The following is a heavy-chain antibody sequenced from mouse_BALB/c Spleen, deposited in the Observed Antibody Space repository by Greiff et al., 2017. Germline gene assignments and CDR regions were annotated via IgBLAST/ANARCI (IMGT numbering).Heavy chain of an antibody. CDR2: ISSGGSYT. J-gene: IGHJ4*01. CDR3: TREVNYVGDYAMDY. Sequence: EVKVVESGGGLVKPGGSLKLSCAASGFTFSSYTMSWVRQTPEKRLEWVATISSGGSYTYYPDSVKGRFTISRDNAKNTLYLQMSSLKSEDTAMYYCTREVNYVGDYAMDYWGQGTSVTVSS. D-gene: IGHD2-1*01. V-gene: IGHV5-6-4*01. CDR1: GFTFSSYT.